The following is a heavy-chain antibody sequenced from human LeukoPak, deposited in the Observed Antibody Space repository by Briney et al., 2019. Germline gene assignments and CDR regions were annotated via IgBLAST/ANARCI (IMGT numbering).Heavy chain of an antibody. CDR3: ASAGAPPYNWFDP. CDR2: INHSGST. CDR1: GGSFSGYY. V-gene: IGHV4-34*01. Sequence: SETLSLTCAVYGGSFSGYYWSWIRQPPGKGLEWIGEINHSGSTNYDPSLKSRVTISVDTSKNQFSLKLSSVTAAHTAVYYCASAGAPPYNWFDPWGQGTLVTVSS. J-gene: IGHJ5*02. D-gene: IGHD3-10*01.